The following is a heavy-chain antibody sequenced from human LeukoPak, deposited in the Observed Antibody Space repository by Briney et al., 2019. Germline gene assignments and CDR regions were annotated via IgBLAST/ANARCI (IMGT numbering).Heavy chain of an antibody. V-gene: IGHV1-2*02. CDR3: ARDMFDSPYDY. D-gene: IGHD3-10*02. J-gene: IGHJ4*02. CDR2: INPNSGVT. Sequence: ASVKVSCKASGYTFTGYYIHWVRQAPGQGLEWMGWINPNSGVTHYPQKFQGRVTMTRDTSIRTAYMEVSSLRSDDTAVYYCARDMFDSPYDYWGQGTLVTVSS. CDR1: GYTFTGYY.